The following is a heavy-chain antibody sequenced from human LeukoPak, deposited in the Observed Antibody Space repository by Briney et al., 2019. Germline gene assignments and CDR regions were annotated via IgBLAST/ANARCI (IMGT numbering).Heavy chain of an antibody. D-gene: IGHD6-19*01. CDR2: IYPDDSDT. CDR3: ASLPRGSSGWNYFDY. J-gene: IGHJ4*02. CDR1: GNSFTSYW. Sequence: RGESLKISCKASGNSFTSYWIGWVRQMPGKGLEWMGIIYPDDSDTRYSPSFQGQVTISADKSISTAYLQWSSLKASDTAMYYCASLPRGSSGWNYFDYRGQGTLVTVSS. V-gene: IGHV5-51*01.